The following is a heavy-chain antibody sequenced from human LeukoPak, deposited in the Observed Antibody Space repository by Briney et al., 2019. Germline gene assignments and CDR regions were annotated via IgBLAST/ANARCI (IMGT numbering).Heavy chain of an antibody. J-gene: IGHJ6*03. Sequence: SETLSLTCTVSGGSISSSSYYWGWIRQPPGKGLEWIGSIYYSGSTYYNPSLKSRVTISVDTSKNQFSLKLSSVTAADTAVYYCARDPYSSSWYMFRDYYYYYIDVWGKGTTVTVSS. V-gene: IGHV4-39*07. D-gene: IGHD6-13*01. CDR2: IYYSGST. CDR3: ARDPYSSSWYMFRDYYYYYIDV. CDR1: GGSISSSSYY.